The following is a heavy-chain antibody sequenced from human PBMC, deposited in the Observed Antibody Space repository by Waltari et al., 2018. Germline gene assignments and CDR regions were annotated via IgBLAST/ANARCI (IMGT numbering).Heavy chain of an antibody. CDR1: GFTFSSYS. D-gene: IGHD6-19*01. V-gene: IGHV3-21*01. J-gene: IGHJ6*03. CDR2: ISSSSSYI. Sequence: EVQLVESGGGLVKPGGSLSLSCAASGFTFSSYSMNWVRQALGKGLEWFSSISSSSSYIYYAYSVKGRFTISRDNAKNSLYLQMNSLRAEDTAVYYCASTPAVAGFYYYYYMDVWGKGTTVTVSS. CDR3: ASTPAVAGFYYYYYMDV.